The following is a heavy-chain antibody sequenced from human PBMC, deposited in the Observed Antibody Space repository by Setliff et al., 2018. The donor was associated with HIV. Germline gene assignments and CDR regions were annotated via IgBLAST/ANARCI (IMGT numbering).Heavy chain of an antibody. CDR2: INAGNGDT. J-gene: IGHJ6*03. D-gene: IGHD6-19*01. V-gene: IGHV1-3*03. CDR1: GYIFIYYS. Sequence: ASVKVSCKASGYIFIYYSTYWVRQAPGQGLEWMGWINAGNGDTKYSQDFRGRVTITRDTFATTAYLELNSLTSQDMGVYYCARGESPAEAHVPHFHYIDVWGKGTTVTVSS. CDR3: ARGESPAEAHVPHFHYIDV.